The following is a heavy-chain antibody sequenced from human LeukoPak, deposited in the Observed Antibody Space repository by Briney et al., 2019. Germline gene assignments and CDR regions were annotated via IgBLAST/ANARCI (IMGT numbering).Heavy chain of an antibody. Sequence: SGRSLRLSCSASGFPFSSFAMHWVRQAPGKGLEYVSAINSNGDITDYADSVKGRFTISRDSYKNTLYLHMSSLRAEDTAVYYCVKSPHASSSYFDYWGQGTLVTVSS. CDR2: INSNGDIT. CDR1: GFPFSSFA. V-gene: IGHV3-64D*09. D-gene: IGHD6-19*01. CDR3: VKSPHASSSYFDY. J-gene: IGHJ4*02.